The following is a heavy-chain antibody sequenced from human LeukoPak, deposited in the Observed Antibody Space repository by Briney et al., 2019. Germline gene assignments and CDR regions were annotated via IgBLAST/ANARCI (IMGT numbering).Heavy chain of an antibody. J-gene: IGHJ5*02. CDR1: GFTFTISA. Sequence: ASVKVSCKASGFTFTISAVQWMRQARGQRLEWIGWIVVGSGNTNYAQKFQERVTITRDMSTSTAYMELSSLRSEDTAVYYCAAGYGGNWFDPWGQGTLVTVSS. CDR2: IVVGSGNT. V-gene: IGHV1-58*01. D-gene: IGHD4-23*01. CDR3: AAGYGGNWFDP.